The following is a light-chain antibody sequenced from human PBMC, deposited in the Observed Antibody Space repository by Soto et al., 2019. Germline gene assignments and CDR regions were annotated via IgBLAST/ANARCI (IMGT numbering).Light chain of an antibody. J-gene: IGKJ3*01. CDR3: QQSSSSPFT. V-gene: IGKV3-20*01. Sequence: EIVLTQSPGTLSLSPGERATLSCRASQSVSSSYLAWYQQKPGQAPRLLIYDASSRATGIPDRLSGSGSGTDFTLTITRLEPEDFAVYYCQQSSSSPFTFGPGTKVDIK. CDR1: QSVSSSY. CDR2: DAS.